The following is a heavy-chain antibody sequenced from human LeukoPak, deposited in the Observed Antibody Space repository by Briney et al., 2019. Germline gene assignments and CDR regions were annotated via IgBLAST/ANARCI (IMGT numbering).Heavy chain of an antibody. V-gene: IGHV4-31*03. Sequence: SETLSLTCTVSGGSISSSSYYWGWIRQPPGKGLEWIGYIYYSGSTYYNPSLKSRVTISVDTSKNQFSLKLSSVTAADTAVYYCASLYAPYDFWSGYYGFDYWGQGTLVTVSS. CDR1: GGSISSSSYY. CDR2: IYYSGST. J-gene: IGHJ4*02. CDR3: ASLYAPYDFWSGYYGFDY. D-gene: IGHD3-3*01.